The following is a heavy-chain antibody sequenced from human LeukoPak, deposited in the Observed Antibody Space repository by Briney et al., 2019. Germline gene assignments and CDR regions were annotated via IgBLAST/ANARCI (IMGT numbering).Heavy chain of an antibody. J-gene: IGHJ6*03. V-gene: IGHV3-23*01. D-gene: IGHD3-10*01. CDR2: ISGSGGST. Sequence: PPGGSLRLSCAASGFTFNNYAMSWVRQAPGKGLEWVSAISGSGGSTYYADSVKGRFTISRDNSKNTLYLQMNSLRAEDTAVYYCAKVVAGFGELLGYYMDVWGKGTTVTVSS. CDR3: AKVVAGFGELLGYYMDV. CDR1: GFTFNNYA.